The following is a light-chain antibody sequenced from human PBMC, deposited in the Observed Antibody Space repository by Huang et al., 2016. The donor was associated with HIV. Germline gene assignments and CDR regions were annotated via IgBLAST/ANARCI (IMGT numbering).Light chain of an antibody. CDR3: QQYNNWPRT. CDR2: GAS. Sequence: ELVMTQSPATLSVSPGDRATLSCRASQSVSSNLAWYQQKPGQAPSLLIYGASARATGIPARFSGSGSGTEFTLTISSLQSEDFAVYYCQQYNNWPRTFGQGTKVEIK. CDR1: QSVSSN. J-gene: IGKJ1*01. V-gene: IGKV3-15*01.